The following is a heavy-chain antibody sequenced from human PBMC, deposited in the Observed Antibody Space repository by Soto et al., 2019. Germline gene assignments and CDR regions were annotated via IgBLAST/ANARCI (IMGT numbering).Heavy chain of an antibody. CDR1: GGSISSSSYY. D-gene: IGHD3-10*01. CDR2: TYYSGST. J-gene: IGHJ5*02. CDR3: ARRRLGRQSLWFGTTTWFDP. V-gene: IGHV4-39*01. Sequence: SETLSLTCTVSGGSISSSSYYWGWIRQPPGKGLEWIGSTYYSGSTYYTPSLKSRVTISVDTSKNQFSLKLSSVTAADTAVYYCARRRLGRQSLWFGTTTWFDPWGQG.